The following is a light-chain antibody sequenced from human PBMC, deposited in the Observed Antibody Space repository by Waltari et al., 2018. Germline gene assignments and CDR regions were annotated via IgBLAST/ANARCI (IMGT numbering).Light chain of an antibody. Sequence: EIVLTQSPATASLSPGARVTFSCRASQSVGSSSLAWYQQKPGQAPRLVIYRASRRATGIPDRFSGSGSGTDFSLTISRLEPEDFAVYYCQQHGTLPATFGQGTKVEIK. CDR3: QQHGTLPAT. CDR2: RAS. J-gene: IGKJ1*01. CDR1: QSVGSSS. V-gene: IGKV3-20*01.